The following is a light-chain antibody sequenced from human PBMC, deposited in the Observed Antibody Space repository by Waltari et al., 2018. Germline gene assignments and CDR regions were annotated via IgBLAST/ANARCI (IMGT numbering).Light chain of an antibody. CDR3: ALYMGSGIWV. CDR2: KAN. V-gene: IGLV8-61*01. J-gene: IGLJ3*02. Sequence: QTVVTQEPSLSVSPGGTVTLTCALSSGTVFFTSYPTCYQQTPGQPPRTLVYKANCRSSGVPDRFSGSILGNKAALTITGAQAEDESDYYCALYMGSGIWVFGGGTKLTVL. CDR1: SGTVFFTSY.